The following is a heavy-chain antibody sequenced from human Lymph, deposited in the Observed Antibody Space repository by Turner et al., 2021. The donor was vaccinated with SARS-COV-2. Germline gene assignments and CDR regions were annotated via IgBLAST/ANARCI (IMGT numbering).Heavy chain of an antibody. CDR2: FYKIGSI. CDR1: GVSISSQS. CDR3: ARHQGSTSGYDHGMNV. D-gene: IGHD1-1*01. V-gene: IGHV4-59*08. Sequence: QVQLQASGPGLVRPSEPLSLTCTVSGVSISSQSWSWIRQSPGRGLEWIGYFYKIGSIDYNPTLRSRVTISVDTSKNQLSLNLISMTAADTAVYYCARHQGSTSGYDHGMNVWGQGTAVIVSS. J-gene: IGHJ6*02.